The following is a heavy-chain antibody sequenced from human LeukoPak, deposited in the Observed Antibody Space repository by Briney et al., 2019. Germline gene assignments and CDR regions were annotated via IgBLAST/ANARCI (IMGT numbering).Heavy chain of an antibody. CDR2: IYYSGST. J-gene: IGHJ4*02. Sequence: SETLSLTCTVSRGSISSYYWSWIRQPPGKGLEWIGYIYYSGSTNYNPSLKSRVTISVDTSKNQFSLKLSSVAAADTAVYYCARHLDYGDYPFDYWGQGTLVTVSS. CDR3: ARHLDYGDYPFDY. V-gene: IGHV4-59*08. CDR1: RGSISSYY. D-gene: IGHD4-17*01.